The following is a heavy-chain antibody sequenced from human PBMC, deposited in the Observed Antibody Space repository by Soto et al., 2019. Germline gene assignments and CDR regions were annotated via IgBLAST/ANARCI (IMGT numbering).Heavy chain of an antibody. D-gene: IGHD1-1*01. CDR1: GGFVSSGSYY. J-gene: IGHJ3*02. V-gene: IGHV4-34*01. Sequence: QVQLQQWGAGLLKPSETLSLTCAVYGGFVSSGSYYWSWIRQPPGKGLEWIGEMSHSGGTHFNPSLKSRVTIPVDTSRNQFSLKMSAVTAAATAMYYCARVERGTATTVVDAFDICGPGTMVTVSS. CDR2: MSHSGGT. CDR3: ARVERGTATTVVDAFDI.